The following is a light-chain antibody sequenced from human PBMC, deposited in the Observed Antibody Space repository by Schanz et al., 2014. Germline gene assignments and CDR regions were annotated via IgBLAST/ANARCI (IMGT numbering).Light chain of an antibody. Sequence: ENVLTQSPGTLSLSPGERATLSCRASQSVTNNFLAWYQQKPGQAPTLLIYGASSRATGIPDRFSGSGSGTDFTLTISRLEPEDFAVYYCQQYNNWPPLTFGGGTKVVIK. CDR2: GAS. CDR3: QQYNNWPPLT. V-gene: IGKV3-20*01. CDR1: QSVTNNF. J-gene: IGKJ4*01.